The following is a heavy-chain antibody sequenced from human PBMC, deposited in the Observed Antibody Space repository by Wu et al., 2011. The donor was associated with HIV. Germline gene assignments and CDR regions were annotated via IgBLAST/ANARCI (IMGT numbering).Heavy chain of an antibody. D-gene: IGHD6-13*01. Sequence: EVKKPGAVSEGLLARRSGYTXTGYYMHWVRQAPGQGLEWMGWINPNSGGTNYAQKFQGRVTMTRDTSISTAYMELSRLRSDDTAVYYCARASPHGIAAAGTYRDLDYWGQGTLVTVSS. CDR2: INPNSGGT. CDR1: GYTXTGYY. CDR3: ARASPHGIAAAGTYRDLDY. V-gene: IGHV1-2*02. J-gene: IGHJ4*02.